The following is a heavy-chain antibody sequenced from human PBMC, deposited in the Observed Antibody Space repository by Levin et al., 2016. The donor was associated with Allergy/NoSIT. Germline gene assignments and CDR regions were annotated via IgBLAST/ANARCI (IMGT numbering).Heavy chain of an antibody. CDR1: GYTFTSYG. V-gene: IGHV1-18*04. D-gene: IGHD1-26*01. J-gene: IGHJ6*02. Sequence: ASVKVSCKASGYTFTSYGISWVRQAPGQGLEWMGWISAYNGNTNYAQKLQGRVTMTTDTSTSTAYMELRSLRSDDTAVYYCARGRRGWDQRGFYYYGMDVWGQGTTVTVSS. CDR3: ARGRRGWDQRGFYYYGMDV. CDR2: ISAYNGNT.